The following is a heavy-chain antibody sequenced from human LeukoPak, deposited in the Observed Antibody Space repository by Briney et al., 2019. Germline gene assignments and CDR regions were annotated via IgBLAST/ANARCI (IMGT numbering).Heavy chain of an antibody. CDR1: GFTFSSYS. J-gene: IGHJ4*02. V-gene: IGHV3-21*01. CDR3: ARDSNRYCSGGSCHSGY. D-gene: IGHD2-15*01. Sequence: GGSLRLSCAASGFTFSSYSMNWVRQAPGKGLEWVSSITSSSSYIYYADSVKGRFTISRDNAKNSLYLQMNSLRAEDTAVYYCARDSNRYCSGGSCHSGYWGQGTLVTVSS. CDR2: ITSSSSYI.